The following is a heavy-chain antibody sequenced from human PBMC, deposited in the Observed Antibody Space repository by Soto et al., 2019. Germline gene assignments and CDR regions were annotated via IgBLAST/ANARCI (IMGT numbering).Heavy chain of an antibody. J-gene: IGHJ6*03. D-gene: IGHD3-3*01. CDR1: GYTFTSYG. CDR2: ISAYNGNT. Sequence: ASVKVSCKASGYTFTSYGISWVRQAPGQGLEWMGWISAYNGNTNYAQKLQGRVTMTTDTSTSTAYMELRSLRSDDTAVYYCARSFTIFGVVINYYMDVWGKGTTVTVSS. V-gene: IGHV1-18*01. CDR3: ARSFTIFGVVINYYMDV.